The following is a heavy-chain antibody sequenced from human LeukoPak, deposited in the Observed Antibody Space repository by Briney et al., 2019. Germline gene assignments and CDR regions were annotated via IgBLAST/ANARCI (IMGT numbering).Heavy chain of an antibody. CDR1: GTSIIGDNW. CDR3: ARGSITITGTTSFDY. CDR2: IYHSGST. D-gene: IGHD1-7*01. V-gene: IGHV4-4*02. Sequence: SETLSLTCAVSGTSIIGDNWWSWVRQPPGKGLEWIGEIYHSGSTNYNPSLKGRVTISVDKSKNQFSLKLSSVTAADTAVYYCARGSITITGTTSFDYWGQGTLVTVSS. J-gene: IGHJ4*02.